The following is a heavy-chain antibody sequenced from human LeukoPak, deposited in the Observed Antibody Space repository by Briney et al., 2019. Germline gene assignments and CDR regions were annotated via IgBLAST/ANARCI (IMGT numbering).Heavy chain of an antibody. V-gene: IGHV3-9*01. CDR2: ISWNSGSI. CDR1: GFTFDDYA. Sequence: GGSLRLSCAASGFTFDDYAMHWVRQAPGRGLEWVSGISWNSGSIGYADSVKGRFTISRDNAKNSLYLQMNSLRAEDTAVYYCAKDQGMVATLDYWGQGTLVTVSS. CDR3: AKDQGMVATLDY. D-gene: IGHD5-12*01. J-gene: IGHJ4*02.